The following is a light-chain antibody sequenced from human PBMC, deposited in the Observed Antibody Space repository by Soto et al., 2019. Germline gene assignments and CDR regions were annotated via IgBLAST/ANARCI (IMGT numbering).Light chain of an antibody. V-gene: IGKV3-20*01. CDR2: GAS. CDR3: QQYGSSPPFT. Sequence: EIVLTQSPATLSLSPGERATLSCRASQSVSSGSLAWYQQKPDQAPRLLIYGASSRATGIPDRFSGSGSGTDFTLTISRLEPEDFAVYYCQQYGSSPPFTFGPGTKVDI. CDR1: QSVSSGS. J-gene: IGKJ3*01.